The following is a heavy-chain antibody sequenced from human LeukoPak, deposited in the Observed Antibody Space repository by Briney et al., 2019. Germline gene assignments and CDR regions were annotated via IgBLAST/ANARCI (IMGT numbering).Heavy chain of an antibody. V-gene: IGHV3-13*01. J-gene: IGHJ6*02. CDR3: ARERVNYGMDV. CDR1: GFTFKYD. Sequence: GGSLRLSCAASGFTFKYDMHWVRQATGKGLEWVSAIGTAGDTYYPGSVKGRFTISRENAKNSLYLQMNSLRAGDTAVYYCARERVNYGMDVWGQGTTVTVSS. CDR2: IGTAGDT. D-gene: IGHD4-23*01.